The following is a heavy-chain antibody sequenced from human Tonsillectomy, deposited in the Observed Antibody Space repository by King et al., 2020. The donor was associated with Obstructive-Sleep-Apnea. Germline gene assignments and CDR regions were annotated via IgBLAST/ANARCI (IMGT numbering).Heavy chain of an antibody. D-gene: IGHD1-26*01. V-gene: IGHV3-30*02. CDR3: AKDGRGVGAYPYYFDY. CDR2: IRYDGSNK. J-gene: IGHJ4*02. Sequence: VQLVESGGGVVQPGGSLRLSCAASGFTFSDYGMHWVRQAPGKGLEWVAFIRYDGSNKYYVDSVKGRFTISRDNSKNTLYLQMNSLRAEDTAVYYCAKDGRGVGAYPYYFDYWGQGTLVTVSS. CDR1: GFTFSDYG.